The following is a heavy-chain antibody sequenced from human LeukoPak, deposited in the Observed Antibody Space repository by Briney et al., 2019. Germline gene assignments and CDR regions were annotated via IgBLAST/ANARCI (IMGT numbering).Heavy chain of an antibody. J-gene: IGHJ4*02. Sequence: GGSLRLSCAASGFTFSSYGMHWVRQAPGKGLEWVAVISYDGSNKYYADSVKGRFTISRDNSKNTLYLQMNSLRAEDTAVYYCARGILYSYGIFDYWGQGTLVTVSS. D-gene: IGHD5-18*01. CDR1: GFTFSSYG. CDR2: ISYDGSNK. V-gene: IGHV3-30*03. CDR3: ARGILYSYGIFDY.